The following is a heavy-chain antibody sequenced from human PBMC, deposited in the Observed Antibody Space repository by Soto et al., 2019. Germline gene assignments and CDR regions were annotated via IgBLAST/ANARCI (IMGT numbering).Heavy chain of an antibody. V-gene: IGHV3-74*01. CDR1: GFTFTDYW. Sequence: EVQLVQSGGGLVQPGGSLRLSCAASGFTFTDYWMHWVRQAPGKGLVCVSRINGDGSGTDYAGSVKGRFTISRDNARNTLYLQMNNLRAEDTAVYYCVRGAIPTSSSAAGYTYFDPWGQGTLVSVSS. D-gene: IGHD6-6*01. CDR2: INGDGSGT. CDR3: VRGAIPTSSSAAGYTYFDP. J-gene: IGHJ5*02.